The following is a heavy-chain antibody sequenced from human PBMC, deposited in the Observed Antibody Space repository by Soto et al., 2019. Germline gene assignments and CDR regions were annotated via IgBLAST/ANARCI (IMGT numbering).Heavy chain of an antibody. CDR1: GGSIHSRYW. V-gene: IGHV4-4*02. J-gene: IGHJ4*02. Sequence: SETLSPTCAVPGGSIHSRYWWTWVCHTPGKGLEWIGEIYHSGSTNYNPSLKSRVTISVDKSKNQFSLNLSSVTAADTAVYYCARDQNGSGNYYTRYFDYWGQGTLVTVS. D-gene: IGHD3-10*01. CDR3: ARDQNGSGNYYTRYFDY. CDR2: IYHSGST.